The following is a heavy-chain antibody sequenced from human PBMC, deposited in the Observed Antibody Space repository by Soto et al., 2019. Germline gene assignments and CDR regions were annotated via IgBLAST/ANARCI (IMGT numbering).Heavy chain of an antibody. CDR2: IIPILGIA. Sequence: QVQLVQSGAEVKKPGSSVKVSWKASGGTFSSYTISWVRQAPGQGLEWMGRIIPILGIANYAQKFQGRVTITADKSTSTAYMELSSLRSEDTAVYYCASGSSKSVPAAYDAFDIWGQGTMVTVSS. CDR1: GGTFSSYT. CDR3: ASGSSKSVPAAYDAFDI. D-gene: IGHD2-2*01. V-gene: IGHV1-69*02. J-gene: IGHJ3*02.